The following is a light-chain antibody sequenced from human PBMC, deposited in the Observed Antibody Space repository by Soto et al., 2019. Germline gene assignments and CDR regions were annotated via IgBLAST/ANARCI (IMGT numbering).Light chain of an antibody. CDR1: EGIRNY. CDR3: KNYNSAQIA. Sequence: DIQMSQSPSSLSASVGDRVIITCRASEGIRNYLAWYQQKPGKVPKLLIYTASTLQSGVPSRFSGSGSGTDFTPTFSSLHPEDVATYYSKNYNSAQIASGQGTRLEIK. J-gene: IGKJ5*01. CDR2: TAS. V-gene: IGKV1-27*01.